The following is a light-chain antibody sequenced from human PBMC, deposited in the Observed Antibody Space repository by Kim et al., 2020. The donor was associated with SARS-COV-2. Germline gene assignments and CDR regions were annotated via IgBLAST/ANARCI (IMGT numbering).Light chain of an antibody. Sequence: SYELTQPPSVSVSPGQTARITCSGDALPKQYAYWYQQKPGQAPVLVIYKDSERPSGIPARFSGSSSGTTVTLTISGVQAEDEADYYCQSADSSGTYEVFG. CDR2: KDS. CDR1: ALPKQY. V-gene: IGLV3-25*03. CDR3: QSADSSGTYEV. J-gene: IGLJ2*01.